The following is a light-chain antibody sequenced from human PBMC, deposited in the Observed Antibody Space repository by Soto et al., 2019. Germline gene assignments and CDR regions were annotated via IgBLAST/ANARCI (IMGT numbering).Light chain of an antibody. CDR3: QQRSNWPLLT. V-gene: IGKV3-11*01. CDR2: DAS. J-gene: IGKJ4*01. Sequence: EIILTQNPDTLSLSPGERATLSCRASQTVSSSYLAWYQQKPGQAPRLLIYDASNRATGIPARFSGSGSGTDFTLTISSLEPEDFAVYYCQQRSNWPLLTFGGGTMVDIK. CDR1: QTVSSSY.